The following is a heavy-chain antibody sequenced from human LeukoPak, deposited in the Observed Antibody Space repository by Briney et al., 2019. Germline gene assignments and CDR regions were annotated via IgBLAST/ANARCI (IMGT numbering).Heavy chain of an antibody. J-gene: IGHJ4*02. Sequence: SETLSLTCAVYGGSFSGYYWSWIRQPPGKGLEWIGEINHSGSTNYNPSLKSRVTISVDTSKNQFSLKLSSVTAADTAVYYCARAPEWLLPFDYWGQGTLVTVSS. D-gene: IGHD3-3*01. CDR3: ARAPEWLLPFDY. V-gene: IGHV4-34*01. CDR1: GGSFSGYY. CDR2: INHSGST.